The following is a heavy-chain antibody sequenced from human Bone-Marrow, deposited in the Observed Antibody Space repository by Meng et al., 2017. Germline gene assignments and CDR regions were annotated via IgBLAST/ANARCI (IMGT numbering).Heavy chain of an antibody. Sequence: ASVNVSCKASGYTFTSYVISWVRQAAGQGLEGMGWISAYKGNTNYAQKLQGRVTMTTDTSTSTAYTELRSLRSDDTAVYYCARDLASRLSGYYYYYGMDVWGQGTTVTVSS. CDR2: ISAYKGNT. CDR1: GYTFTSYV. V-gene: IGHV1-18*01. D-gene: IGHD6-13*01. J-gene: IGHJ6*02. CDR3: ARDLASRLSGYYYYYGMDV.